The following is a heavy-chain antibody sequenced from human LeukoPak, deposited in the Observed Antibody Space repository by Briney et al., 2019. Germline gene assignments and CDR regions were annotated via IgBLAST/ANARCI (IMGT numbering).Heavy chain of an antibody. CDR1: GFMFNDYA. V-gene: IGHV3-9*01. Sequence: PGRSLRLSCAPSGFMFNDYALHWVRQAPGKGLEWVSSISWNSGNMYYVDSVKGRFTISRDNAKNSLSLQMNSLKPEDTALYYCAKGPGLGAGKRYLDLWGRGTLVIVSS. CDR2: ISWNSGNM. CDR3: AKGPGLGAGKRYLDL. D-gene: IGHD6-13*01. J-gene: IGHJ2*01.